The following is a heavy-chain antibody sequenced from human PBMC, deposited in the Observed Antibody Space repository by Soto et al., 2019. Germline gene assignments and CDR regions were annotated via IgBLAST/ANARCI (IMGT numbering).Heavy chain of an antibody. Sequence: GASVKVSCKASGGTFSSYAISWVRQAPGQGLEWMGGIIPIFGTANYAQKFQGRVTITADKSTSTAYMELSSLRSEDTAVYYCASRYYYDSSGYGPHYYYYYGMDVWGQGTTVTVS. D-gene: IGHD3-22*01. J-gene: IGHJ6*02. CDR3: ASRYYYDSSGYGPHYYYYYGMDV. CDR2: IIPIFGTA. V-gene: IGHV1-69*06. CDR1: GGTFSSYA.